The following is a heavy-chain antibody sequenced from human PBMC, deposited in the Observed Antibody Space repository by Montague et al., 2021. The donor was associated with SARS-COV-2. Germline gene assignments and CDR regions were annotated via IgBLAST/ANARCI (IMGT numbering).Heavy chain of an antibody. V-gene: IGHV4-59*01. CDR1: GGSISSYY. D-gene: IGHD2-2*01. Sequence: SETLSLTCTVSGGSISSYYWSWIRQPPAKGLVWIGYIYYSGSTXXXPSXTSRVTILLDTSKNQFSLKLNSVTAADTAVYYCARGSYAPDEFDIWGQGTMVTVSS. CDR2: IYYSGST. J-gene: IGHJ3*02. CDR3: ARGSYAPDEFDI.